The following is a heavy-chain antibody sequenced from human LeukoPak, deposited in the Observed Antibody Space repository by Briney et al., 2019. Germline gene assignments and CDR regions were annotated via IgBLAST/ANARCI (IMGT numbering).Heavy chain of an antibody. D-gene: IGHD2-2*01. CDR3: AKDSCSSTSCAFDY. CDR2: ISGGGGGT. Sequence: GGSLRLSCAASGFTFSNYAMSWVRQAPGKGLEWVSTISGGGGGTYYADSVKGRFTISRDNSKNTLYLQMNSLRAEDTAVYYCAKDSCSSTSCAFDYWGQGTLVTVSS. J-gene: IGHJ4*02. V-gene: IGHV3-23*01. CDR1: GFTFSNYA.